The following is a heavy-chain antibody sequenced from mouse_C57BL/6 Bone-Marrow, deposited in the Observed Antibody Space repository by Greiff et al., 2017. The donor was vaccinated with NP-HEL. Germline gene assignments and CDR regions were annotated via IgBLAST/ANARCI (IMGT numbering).Heavy chain of an antibody. CDR3: ARPELRSPYFDY. CDR1: GFTFSDYG. V-gene: IGHV5-17*01. J-gene: IGHJ2*01. D-gene: IGHD1-1*01. CDR2: ISSGSSTI. Sequence: DVKLVESGGGLVKPGGSLKLSCAASGFTFSDYGMHWVRQAPEKGLEWVAYISSGSSTIYYADTVKGRFTISRDNAKNTLFLHMTRLRSEDTAMYYCARPELRSPYFDYWGQGTTLTVSS.